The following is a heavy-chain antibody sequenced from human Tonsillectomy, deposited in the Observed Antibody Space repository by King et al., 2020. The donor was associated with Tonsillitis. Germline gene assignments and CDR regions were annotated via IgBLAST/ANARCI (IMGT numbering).Heavy chain of an antibody. CDR2: ISAYNGNT. Sequence: QLVQSGAEVKKPGASVKVSCKASGYTFTSYGITWVRQAPGQGLEWMGWISAYNGNTKYAQKFQGRVTMTTDTSTSTAYMELRSLRSDDTAVYYCAVPQQPGDYYYYYGMDVWGQGTTVTVSS. V-gene: IGHV1-18*04. D-gene: IGHD1/OR15-1a*01. J-gene: IGHJ6*02. CDR1: GYTFTSYG. CDR3: AVPQQPGDYYYYYGMDV.